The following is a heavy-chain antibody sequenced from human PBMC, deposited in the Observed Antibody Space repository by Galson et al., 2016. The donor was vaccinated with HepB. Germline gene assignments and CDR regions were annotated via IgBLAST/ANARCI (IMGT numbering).Heavy chain of an antibody. CDR1: GFTFGDYT. J-gene: IGHJ4*02. D-gene: IGHD2-15*01. CDR2: VGSCPSGT. CDR3: AGYCRGGSCSGQGSFDY. V-gene: IGHV3-23*01. Sequence: SLRLSCAASGFTFGDYTLSWVRQAPGRGLEWVSSVGSCPSGTCYADSVTGRFTISRDFSKNTVYLQMNSLRAADTAVYYCAGYCRGGSCSGQGSFDYWSQGTLVTVSS.